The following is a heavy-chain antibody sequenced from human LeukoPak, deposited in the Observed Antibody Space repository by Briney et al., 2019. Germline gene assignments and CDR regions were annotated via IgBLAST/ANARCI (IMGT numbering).Heavy chain of an antibody. CDR3: VRDLFGVVSAVGMDV. CDR2: VYHSGST. D-gene: IGHD3-3*01. Sequence: SETLSLTCTGSGGSISSSSYYWGWIRQPPGKGLEWIGYVYHSGSTNYNPSLKSRVTISIDTSKKQFSLKLRSVTAADTAVYYCVRDLFGVVSAVGMDVWGQGTTVTVSS. V-gene: IGHV4-61*01. J-gene: IGHJ6*02. CDR1: GGSISSSSYY.